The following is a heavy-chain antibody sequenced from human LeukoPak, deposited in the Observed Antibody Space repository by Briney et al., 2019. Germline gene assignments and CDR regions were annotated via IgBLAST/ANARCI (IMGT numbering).Heavy chain of an antibody. CDR2: ISASGGST. J-gene: IGHJ4*02. CDR1: GFTFSNYA. CDR3: ARVMTTVTALVDY. Sequence: GGSLRLSCAASGFTFSNYAMTWVRQAPGKGLEWVSTISASGGSTFYADSVKGRFPISRDNSKNTLYLQMNSLRAEDTAVYYCARVMTTVTALVDYWGQGTLVTVSS. D-gene: IGHD4-17*01. V-gene: IGHV3-23*01.